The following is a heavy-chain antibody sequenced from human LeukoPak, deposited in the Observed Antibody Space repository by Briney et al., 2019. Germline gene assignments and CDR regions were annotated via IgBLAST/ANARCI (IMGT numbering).Heavy chain of an antibody. Sequence: SETLSLTCAVYGGSFSGYYWSWIRQPPGKGLEWIGEINHSGSTDYNPSLKSRVTISIDTSTNQFSLRLSSVTAAETAVYYCARYGGDSDWYFDLWGRGTLVTVSS. CDR2: INHSGST. J-gene: IGHJ2*01. V-gene: IGHV4-34*01. D-gene: IGHD4-23*01. CDR3: ARYGGDSDWYFDL. CDR1: GGSFSGYY.